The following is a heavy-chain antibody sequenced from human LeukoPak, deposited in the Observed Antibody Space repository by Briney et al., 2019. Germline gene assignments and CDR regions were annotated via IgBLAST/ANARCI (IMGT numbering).Heavy chain of an antibody. V-gene: IGHV1-24*01. CDR2: FDPEDGET. D-gene: IGHD1-26*01. J-gene: IGHJ3*02. Sequence: ASVKVSCKASGYTFTAYYIHWVRQAPGKGLEWMGGFDPEDGETIYAQKFQGRVTMTEDTSTDTAYMELSSLRSEDTAVYYCATESYSGSYLYAFDIWGQGTMVTVSS. CDR1: GYTFTAYY. CDR3: ATESYSGSYLYAFDI.